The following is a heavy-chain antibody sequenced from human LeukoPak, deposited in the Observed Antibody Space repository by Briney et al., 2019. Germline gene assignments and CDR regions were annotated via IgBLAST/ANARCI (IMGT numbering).Heavy chain of an antibody. CDR1: GGSISSGGYY. Sequence: PSETLSLTCTVSGGSISSGGYYWSWIRQHPGKGLEWIGYIYYSGSTYYNPSLKSRVTISVDTSKNQFSLKLSSVTAADTAVYYCAREYWVEMATNHNWFDPWGQGTLVTVSS. CDR3: AREYWVEMATNHNWFDP. J-gene: IGHJ5*02. D-gene: IGHD5-12*01. CDR2: IYYSGST. V-gene: IGHV4-31*03.